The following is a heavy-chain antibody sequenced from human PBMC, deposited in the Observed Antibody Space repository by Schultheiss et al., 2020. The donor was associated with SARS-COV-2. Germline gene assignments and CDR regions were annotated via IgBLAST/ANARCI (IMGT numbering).Heavy chain of an antibody. J-gene: IGHJ6*03. CDR3: ARIVGPATYYYYMDV. CDR2: ISSGSTTI. Sequence: GESLKISCAASGFTFNTYTMNWVRQAPGKGLEWLSYISSGSTTIYYADSVKGRFTISRENAKESLYLQMSSLRAEDTAVYYCARIVGPATYYYYMDVWGKGTTVTVSS. V-gene: IGHV3-48*04. D-gene: IGHD2-15*01. CDR1: GFTFNTYT.